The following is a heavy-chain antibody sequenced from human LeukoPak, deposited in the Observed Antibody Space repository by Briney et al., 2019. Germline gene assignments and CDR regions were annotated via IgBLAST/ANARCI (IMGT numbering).Heavy chain of an antibody. CDR1: GYTFTTFD. CDR3: ARGNAVSGDY. D-gene: IGHD1-26*01. Sequence: GASVKVSCKASGYTFTTFDVNWVRQATGQGLEWLGWMSPRSGNTGYAQKFQGRVTMNRDTSTSTAYMELTNLRSEDTAVYYCARGNAVSGDYWGQGTLVTVSS. CDR2: MSPRSGNT. J-gene: IGHJ4*02. V-gene: IGHV1-8*01.